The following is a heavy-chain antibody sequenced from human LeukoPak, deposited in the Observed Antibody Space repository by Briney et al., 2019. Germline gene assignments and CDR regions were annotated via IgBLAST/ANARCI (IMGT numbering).Heavy chain of an antibody. CDR1: GFTFSNYW. CDR2: IYVDGRTT. J-gene: IGHJ4*02. CDR3: IRDFRSAAL. Sequence: GSLRLSCVASGFTFSNYWMHWVRPPPGKGLVWVSRIYVDGRTTNYADSVKGRFTISRDNAKNTVYLEMNSLSVEDTATYYCIRDFRSAALWGQEPRATVTS. V-gene: IGHV3-74*01.